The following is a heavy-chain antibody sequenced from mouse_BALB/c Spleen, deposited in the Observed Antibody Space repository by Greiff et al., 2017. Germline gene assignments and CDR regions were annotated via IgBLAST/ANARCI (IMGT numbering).Heavy chain of an antibody. J-gene: IGHJ4*01. V-gene: IGHV1S137*01. CDR2: ISTYYGDA. CDR3: ARFPMDY. CDR1: GYTFTDYA. Sequence: QVQLKESGAELVRPGVSVKISCKGSGYTFTDYAMHWVKQSHAKSLEWIGVISTYYGDASYNQKFKGKATMTVDKSSSTAYMELARLTSEDSAIYYCARFPMDYWGQGTSVTVSS.